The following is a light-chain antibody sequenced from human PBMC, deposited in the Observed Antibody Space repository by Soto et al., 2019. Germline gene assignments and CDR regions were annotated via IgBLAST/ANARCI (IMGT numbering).Light chain of an antibody. CDR1: XSVLNSPNNKNY. J-gene: IGKJ1*01. CDR2: WAS. V-gene: IGKV4-1*01. Sequence: SPDSLAVSLGXXATINCKXXXSVLNSPNNKNYLTWYQQKAGQPPKVIIYWASTRESGVPDRFSGSGSGTDFTLTISSLQAEDVAVYYCQQYYSNPRTFGQGTKVQI. CDR3: QQYYSNPRT.